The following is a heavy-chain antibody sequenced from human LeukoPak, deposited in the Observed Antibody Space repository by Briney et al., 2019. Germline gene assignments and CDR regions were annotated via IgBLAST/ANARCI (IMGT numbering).Heavy chain of an antibody. CDR1: GFTFSSYA. D-gene: IGHD3-10*01. CDR2: ISSSGYDI. CDR3: AKERPIYYGHYFDY. Sequence: GGSLRLSCAASGFTFSSYAMSWVRQAPGKGLEWVSSISSSGYDIYYADSVKGRFTISRDNSKNTLYLQMNSLRAEDTAVYYCAKERPIYYGHYFDYWGQGTLVTVSS. J-gene: IGHJ4*02. V-gene: IGHV3-23*01.